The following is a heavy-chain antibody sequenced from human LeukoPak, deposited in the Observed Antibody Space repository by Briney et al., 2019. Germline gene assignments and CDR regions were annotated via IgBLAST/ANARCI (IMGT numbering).Heavy chain of an antibody. J-gene: IGHJ4*02. Sequence: PGGSLRLSCAASGFTFSRFGIHWVRQAPGKGLEWVAFIRYDGSIKNYADSVKGRFTISRDNSKNMLYLQMDSLRTEDTAVYYCTKEGRVAEADYWGQGTLVTVSS. D-gene: IGHD3-10*01. V-gene: IGHV3-30*02. CDR2: IRYDGSIK. CDR3: TKEGRVAEADY. CDR1: GFTFSRFG.